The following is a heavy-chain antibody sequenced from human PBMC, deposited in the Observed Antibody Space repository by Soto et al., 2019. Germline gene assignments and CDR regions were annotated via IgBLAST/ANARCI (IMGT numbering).Heavy chain of an antibody. CDR2: ISGSGGST. CDR3: ARSRVYDFWSGYYEGYYHGMDD. CDR1: GFTFSSYA. Sequence: GGSLRLSCAASGFTFSSYAMSWVRQAPGKGLEWVSAISGSGGSTYYADSVKGRFTISRDNSKNTLYLQMNSLRAEDTAVYYCARSRVYDFWSGYYEGYYHGMDDWGQGTTVTVSS. V-gene: IGHV3-23*01. J-gene: IGHJ6*02. D-gene: IGHD3-3*01.